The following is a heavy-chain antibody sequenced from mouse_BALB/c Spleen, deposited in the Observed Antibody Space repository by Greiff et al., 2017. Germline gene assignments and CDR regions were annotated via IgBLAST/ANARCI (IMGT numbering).Heavy chain of an antibody. CDR1: GFTFSSFG. J-gene: IGHJ4*01. V-gene: IGHV5-17*02. D-gene: IGHD2-14*01. Sequence: DVHLVESGGGLVQPGGSRKLSCAASGFTFSSFGMHWVRQAPEKGLEWVAYISSGSSTIYYADTVKGRFTISRDNPKNTLFLQMTSLRSEDTAMYYCARLRYDDAMDYWGQGTSVTVSS. CDR3: ARLRYDDAMDY. CDR2: ISSGSSTI.